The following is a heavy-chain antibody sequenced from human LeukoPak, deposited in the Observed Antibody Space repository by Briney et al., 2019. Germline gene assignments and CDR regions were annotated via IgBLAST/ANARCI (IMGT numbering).Heavy chain of an antibody. Sequence: HGGSLRLSCAASGFAFSNYEINWVRQAPGQGLEWVAYISSSGSTIYYADSVKGRFTISRDKAKNSLNMQMNSLRAEDTAVYYCGRESRAGYNDVWESSRYTGLDYWGQGTLVTVSS. V-gene: IGHV3-48*03. CDR1: GFAFSNYE. D-gene: IGHD3-16*02. CDR3: GRESRAGYNDVWESSRYTGLDY. CDR2: ISSSGSTI. J-gene: IGHJ4*02.